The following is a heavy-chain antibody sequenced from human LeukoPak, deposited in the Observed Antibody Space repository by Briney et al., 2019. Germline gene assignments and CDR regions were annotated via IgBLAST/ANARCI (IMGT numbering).Heavy chain of an antibody. V-gene: IGHV3-30*18. CDR1: GFTFSSG. Sequence: TGGSLRLSCAASGFTFSSGMHWVRQAPGKGLEWVAVISYDGNHKYYGDSVEGRFTISRDNSRNTLYLQMDSLKTEDTAVYYCAKGELHFNTCSFDYWGQGTLVTVSS. CDR2: ISYDGNHK. J-gene: IGHJ4*02. D-gene: IGHD1-26*01. CDR3: AKGELHFNTCSFDY.